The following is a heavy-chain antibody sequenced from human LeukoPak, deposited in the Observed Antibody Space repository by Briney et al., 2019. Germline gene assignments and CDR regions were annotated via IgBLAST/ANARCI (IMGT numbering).Heavy chain of an antibody. D-gene: IGHD3-10*01. Sequence: ASVKVSCKASGYTFTSYGISWVRQAPGQGLEWMGWISAYNGNTNYAQKLQGRVTMTTDTSTSTAYMELRSLRSDDTAVYYCVRDGEGVAISVNYWFDPWGQGTLVTVSS. CDR1: GYTFTSYG. J-gene: IGHJ5*02. V-gene: IGHV1-18*01. CDR3: VRDGEGVAISVNYWFDP. CDR2: ISAYNGNT.